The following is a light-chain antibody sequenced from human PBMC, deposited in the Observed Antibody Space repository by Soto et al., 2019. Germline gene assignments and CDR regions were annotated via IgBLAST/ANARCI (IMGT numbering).Light chain of an antibody. V-gene: IGLV2-14*01. CDR2: EVT. Sequence: QSALTQPASVSGSPGQSITISCTGTSGDIGSYNRVSWYQQHPGKAPKLIIYEVTDRPSGVSNRFSGSKSGNTASLTISGIQAEDEAEYYCRSHTNINTRDCVFGNGTKVTVL. J-gene: IGLJ1*01. CDR1: SGDIGSYNR. CDR3: RSHTNINTRDCV.